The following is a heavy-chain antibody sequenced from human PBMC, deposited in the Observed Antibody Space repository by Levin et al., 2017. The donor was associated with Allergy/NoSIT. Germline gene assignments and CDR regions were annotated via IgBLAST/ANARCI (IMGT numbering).Heavy chain of an antibody. CDR2: INHSGSS. Sequence: SQTLSLTCAVYGGSFSDYYWSWIRRPPGKGLEWIGEINHSGSSNYNPSLKSRVTMSVDTSKNQFSLTLTSVTAADTALYYCTRPEARGPLSGYYPYWGHGILVTVSS. J-gene: IGHJ4*01. CDR3: TRPEARGPLSGYYPY. V-gene: IGHV4-34*01. D-gene: IGHD3-9*01. CDR1: GGSFSDYY.